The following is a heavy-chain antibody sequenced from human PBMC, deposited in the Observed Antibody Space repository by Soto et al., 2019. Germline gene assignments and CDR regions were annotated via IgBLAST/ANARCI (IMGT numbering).Heavy chain of an antibody. CDR1: GYSISSGYY. D-gene: IGHD3-22*01. J-gene: IGHJ5*02. CDR3: AREDSNRTNWFEP. V-gene: IGHV4-38-2*02. Sequence: PSETLSLTCAVSGYSISSGYYWGWIRQPPGKGPEWIGSIYHSGSTYYNPSLKSRVTISVDTSKNQFSLKLSSVTAADTAVYYCAREDSNRTNWFEPWGKGTL. CDR2: IYHSGST.